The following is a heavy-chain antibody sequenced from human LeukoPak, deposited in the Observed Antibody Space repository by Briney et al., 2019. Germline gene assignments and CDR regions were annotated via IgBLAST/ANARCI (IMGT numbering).Heavy chain of an antibody. CDR3: ARAHYYDSSGYNNWFDP. V-gene: IGHV4-30-2*01. CDR2: IYHSGST. J-gene: IGHJ5*02. Sequence: PSETLSLTCAVSGGSISSGGYSWSWIRQPPGKGLEWIGYIYHSGSTYYNPSLKSRVIISVDRSKNQFSLKLSSVTAADTAVYYCARAHYYDSSGYNNWFDPWGQGTLVTVSS. D-gene: IGHD3-22*01. CDR1: GGSISSGGYS.